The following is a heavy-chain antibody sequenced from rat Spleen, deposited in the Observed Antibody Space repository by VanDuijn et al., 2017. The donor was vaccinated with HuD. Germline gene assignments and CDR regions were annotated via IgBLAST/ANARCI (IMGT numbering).Heavy chain of an antibody. V-gene: IGHV5-17*01. D-gene: IGHD3-4*01. J-gene: IGHJ1*01. CDR2: ILYDTTNI. CDR3: ARHPQLGTYWYFDF. CDR1: GFTFSNYG. Sequence: EVQLVESGGGLVQPGRSLKLSCAASGFTFSNYGMAWVRQAPKKGLEWVATILYDTTNIYYRDSVKGRFTISRDNAKSTLYLQMDSLRSEDTATYYCARHPQLGTYWYFDFWGPGTMVTVSS.